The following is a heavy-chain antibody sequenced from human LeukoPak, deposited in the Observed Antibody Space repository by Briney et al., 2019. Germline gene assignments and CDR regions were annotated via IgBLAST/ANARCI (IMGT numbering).Heavy chain of an antibody. CDR2: INPNSGGT. D-gene: IGHD2-2*01. Sequence: ASVKVSCKASGYTFTGYYIHWVRQAPGQGLEWLGWINPNSGGTNYAQKFQGRVTMTRDTSISTAYMELSRLRSDDTAVYYCARSKYCSSTSCSKTNWFDPWGQGALVTVSS. CDR3: ARSKYCSSTSCSKTNWFDP. CDR1: GYTFTGYY. V-gene: IGHV1-2*02. J-gene: IGHJ5*02.